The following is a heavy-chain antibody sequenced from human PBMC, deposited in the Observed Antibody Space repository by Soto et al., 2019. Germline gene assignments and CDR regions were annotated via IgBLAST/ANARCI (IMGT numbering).Heavy chain of an antibody. V-gene: IGHV3-21*01. J-gene: IGHJ6*02. CDR1: GFTFSTYS. CDR2: ISSRSDI. Sequence: GGSLRLSCVGSGFTFSTYSINWVRQAPGKGLEWVSSISSRSDIYYADSVKGRFTISRDNAKNSVSLQMNSLRAEDTAVYYCAREYPSWPLDYGLGVWGQGTTVTVSS. CDR3: AREYPSWPLDYGLGV.